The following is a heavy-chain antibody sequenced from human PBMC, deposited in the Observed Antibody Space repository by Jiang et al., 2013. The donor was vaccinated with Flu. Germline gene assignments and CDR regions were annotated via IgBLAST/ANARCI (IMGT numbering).Heavy chain of an antibody. CDR2: K. Sequence: KRYSPSLKSRLTITKDTSKNQVVLTMTNMDPVDTATYYCAHSPRAYYYYYMDVWGKGTTVTVSS. V-gene: IGHV2-5*01. CDR3: AHSPRAYYYYYMDV. J-gene: IGHJ6*03.